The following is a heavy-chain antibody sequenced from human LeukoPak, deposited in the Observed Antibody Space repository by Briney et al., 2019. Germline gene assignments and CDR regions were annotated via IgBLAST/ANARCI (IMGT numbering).Heavy chain of an antibody. CDR3: ARSRGRGGDSSGHDAFDI. CDR1: GGTFSSYA. Sequence: GASVKVSCKASGGTFSSYAISWVRQAPGQGLEWMGGIIPIFGTANYAQKFQGRVTITADESTSTAYMELSSLRSEDTAVYYCARSRGRGGDSSGHDAFDIWGQGTMATVSS. J-gene: IGHJ3*02. CDR2: IIPIFGTA. D-gene: IGHD3-22*01. V-gene: IGHV1-69*13.